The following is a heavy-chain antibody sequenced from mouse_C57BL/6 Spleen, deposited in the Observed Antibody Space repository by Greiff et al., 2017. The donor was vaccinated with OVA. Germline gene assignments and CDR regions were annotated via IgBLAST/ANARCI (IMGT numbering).Heavy chain of an antibody. V-gene: IGHV1-80*01. Sequence: VQLQQSGAELVKPGASVKISCKASGYAFSSYWMNWVKQRPGKGLEWIGQIYPGDGDTNYNGKFKGKATLTADKSSSTAYMQLSSLTSEDSAVYFCARLGYYGSTPYAMDYWGQGTSVTVSS. D-gene: IGHD1-1*01. CDR2: IYPGDGDT. CDR1: GYAFSSYW. CDR3: ARLGYYGSTPYAMDY. J-gene: IGHJ4*01.